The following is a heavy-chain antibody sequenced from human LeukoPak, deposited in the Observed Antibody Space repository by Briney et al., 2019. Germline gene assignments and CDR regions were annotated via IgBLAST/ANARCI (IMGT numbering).Heavy chain of an antibody. CDR2: ISAYSGNT. V-gene: IGHV1-18*01. CDR1: GYTFTSYG. J-gene: IGHJ4*02. Sequence: GASVNVSCKASGYTFTSYGITWVRQAPGQGLEWRGWISAYSGNTMYAQKVQGRVTLTTDASTSTAYMDLRSLRSDDTAVYYCARGSRECSSTNCYAGIHYWGQGTLVTVSS. CDR3: ARGSRECSSTNCYAGIHY. D-gene: IGHD2-2*01.